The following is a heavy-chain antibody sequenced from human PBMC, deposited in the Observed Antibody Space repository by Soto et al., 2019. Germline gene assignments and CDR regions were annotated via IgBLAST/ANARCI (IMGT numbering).Heavy chain of an antibody. Sequence: GGSLSLSCAASGFTFSSNWMYWVRQAPGKGLVWVSRINSDGSSTSYADSVKGRFTISRDNAKNTLYLQMNSLRAEDTAVYYCASRAVTYYYYGMDVWGQGTTVTVSS. CDR3: ASRAVTYYYYGMDV. CDR2: INSDGSST. V-gene: IGHV3-74*01. D-gene: IGHD5-18*01. J-gene: IGHJ6*02. CDR1: GFTFSSNW.